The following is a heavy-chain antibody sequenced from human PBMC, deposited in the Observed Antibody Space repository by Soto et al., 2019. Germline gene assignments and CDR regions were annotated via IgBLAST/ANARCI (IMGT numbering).Heavy chain of an antibody. V-gene: IGHV4-34*01. CDR1: GGSFSGYF. CDR3: ARGPNFDY. J-gene: IGHJ4*02. CDR2: INHSGST. Sequence: QVQLQQWGAGLLKPSETLSLTCAVYGGSFSGYFWSWIRQPPGKGLEWIGEINHSGSTNYNPSLKSRVTISVDTSKNQFSVKLSSVTAADTAVFYCARGPNFDYWGQGTLVTVSS.